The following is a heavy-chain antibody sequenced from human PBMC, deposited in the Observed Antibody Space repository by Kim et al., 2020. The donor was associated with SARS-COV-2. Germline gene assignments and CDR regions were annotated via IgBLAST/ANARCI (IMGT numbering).Heavy chain of an antibody. D-gene: IGHD4-17*01. CDR2: IYYSGST. CDR1: GGSISSGGYS. V-gene: IGHV4-30-2*01. Sequence: SETLSLTCAVSGGSISSGGYSGSWIRQPPGKGLEWIGYIYYSGSTYYNPSLKSRATISVDRSKNQFFLKLSSVTAADTAVYYCARSGVTKYSFDYCGQGT. J-gene: IGHJ4*02. CDR3: ARSGVTKYSFDY.